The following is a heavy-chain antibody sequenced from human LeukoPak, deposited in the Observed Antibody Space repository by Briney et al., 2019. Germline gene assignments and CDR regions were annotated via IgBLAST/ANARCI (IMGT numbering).Heavy chain of an antibody. V-gene: IGHV4-61*02. CDR1: SGSISTGGHF. CDR2: IYTNGVT. CDR3: AREYDS. J-gene: IGHJ5*01. Sequence: PSQTLSLTCTVSSGSISTGGHFWSWIRQPAGQGLEWIGRIYTNGVTNYNPSLESRVTISLDTSKNQFSLKLTSVNASDTAIYYCAREYDSWGQGTLVTVSS.